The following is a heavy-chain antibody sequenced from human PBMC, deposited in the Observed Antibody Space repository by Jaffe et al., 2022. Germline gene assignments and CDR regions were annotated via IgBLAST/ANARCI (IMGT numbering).Heavy chain of an antibody. CDR3: AREAVRGVIFKPGAWFDP. CDR2: INSDGSST. Sequence: EVQLVESGGGLVQPGGSLRLSCAASGFTFSSYWMHWVRQAPGKGLVWVSRINSDGSSTSYADSVKGRFTISRDNAKNTLYLQMNSLRAEDTAVYYCAREAVRGVIFKPGAWFDPWGQGTLVTVSS. CDR1: GFTFSSYW. D-gene: IGHD3-10*01. V-gene: IGHV3-74*01. J-gene: IGHJ5*02.